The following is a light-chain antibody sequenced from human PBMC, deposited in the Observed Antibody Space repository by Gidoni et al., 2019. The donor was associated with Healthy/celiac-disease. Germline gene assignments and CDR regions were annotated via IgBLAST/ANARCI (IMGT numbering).Light chain of an antibody. J-gene: IGKJ2*01. CDR3: QQYNNWPRMYT. Sequence: EIVMTHSPTTLSVSPGERATLSCRASQSVSSNLAWYQQKPGQAPRLLIYGASTRATGSPARFSGSGSGTEFTLTISSLQSEDFAVYYCQQYNNWPRMYTFGQGTKLEIK. CDR1: QSVSSN. V-gene: IGKV3-15*01. CDR2: GAS.